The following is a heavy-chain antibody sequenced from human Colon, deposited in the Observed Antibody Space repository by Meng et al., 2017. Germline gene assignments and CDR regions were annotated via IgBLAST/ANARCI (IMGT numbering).Heavy chain of an antibody. J-gene: IGHJ5*02. D-gene: IGHD4-17*01. Sequence: VQLQEAAPGLVQPTQPLTLTCNFSGGSISSGGFYWSWTRQHPGKGLEWIGYIYYSGSTYYNPSLRSRVAISIDTSKNQFSLKLTSVTAADTDVYFCARTNYGDYNWFDPWGQGTLVTVSS. CDR1: GGSISSGGFY. CDR3: ARTNYGDYNWFDP. V-gene: IGHV4-31*03. CDR2: IYYSGST.